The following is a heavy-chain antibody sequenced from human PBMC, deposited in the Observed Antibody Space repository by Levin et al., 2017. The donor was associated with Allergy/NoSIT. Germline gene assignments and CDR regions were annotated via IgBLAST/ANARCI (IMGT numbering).Heavy chain of an antibody. CDR3: AREKGGPPDY. CDR2: ISYDGSNK. CDR1: GFTFSSYG. J-gene: IGHJ4*02. V-gene: IGHV3-30*03. D-gene: IGHD6-25*01. Sequence: GESLKISCAASGFTFSSYGMHWVRQAPGKGLEWVAVISYDGSNKYYADSVKGRFTISRDNSKNTLYLQMNSLRAEDTAVYYCAREKGGPPDYWGQGTLVTVSS.